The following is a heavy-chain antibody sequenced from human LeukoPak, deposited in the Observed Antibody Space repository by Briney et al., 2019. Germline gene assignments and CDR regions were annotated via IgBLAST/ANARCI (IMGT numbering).Heavy chain of an antibody. D-gene: IGHD3-22*01. Sequence: GGSLRLSCAASGFTFSSYAMSWVRQAPGKGLEWVSAISGSGGRTYYADSVKGRFTISRDNSKNTLYLQMNSLRADDTAVYYCAKDTTRFYYYDSSGHPKPASDYFDYWGQGTLVTVSS. V-gene: IGHV3-23*01. CDR1: GFTFSSYA. CDR2: ISGSGGRT. CDR3: AKDTTRFYYYDSSGHPKPASDYFDY. J-gene: IGHJ4*02.